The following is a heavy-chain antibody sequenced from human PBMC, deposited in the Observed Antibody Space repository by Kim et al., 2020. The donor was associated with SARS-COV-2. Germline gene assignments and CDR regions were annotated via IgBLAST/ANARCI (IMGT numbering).Heavy chain of an antibody. J-gene: IGHJ4*02. V-gene: IGHV3-48*03. Sequence: GGSLRLSCVISGFSFSGYEMYWVRQAPGEGLEWIAYISGRGSPIHYADSVKGRFTISIESVRNSLYLQLKSLSVEDTAIYFCAGGRVYVGSPPWWCQGTL. CDR1: GFSFSGYE. CDR2: ISGRGSPI. D-gene: IGHD2-8*01. CDR3: AGGRVYVGSPPW.